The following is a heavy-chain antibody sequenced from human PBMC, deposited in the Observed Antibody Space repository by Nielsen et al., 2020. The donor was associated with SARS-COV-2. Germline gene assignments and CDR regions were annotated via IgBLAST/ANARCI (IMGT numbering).Heavy chain of an antibody. V-gene: IGHV1-2*06. CDR2: INPNSGGT. D-gene: IGHD6-13*01. CDR3: ARVSQQLVQNYYYGMDV. J-gene: IGHJ6*02. Sequence: ASVKVSCTASGYTFTGYYMHWVRQAPGQGLEWMGRINPNSGGTNYAQKFQGRVTMTRDTSISTAYMELSRLRSDDTAVYYCARVSQQLVQNYYYGMDVWGQGTTVTVSS. CDR1: GYTFTGYY.